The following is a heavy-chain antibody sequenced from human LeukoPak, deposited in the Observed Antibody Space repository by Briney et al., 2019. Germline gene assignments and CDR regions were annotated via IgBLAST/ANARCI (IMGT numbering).Heavy chain of an antibody. Sequence: GGSLRLSCAASGFAFSDYSMNWVRLAPGKGLEWVANTRGSGSGMGSGNYYAGSVKGRFTISRDNAKNSLYLHMNSLRAEDTAFYYCARDDNWGFDYWGQGALVTVSS. D-gene: IGHD7-27*01. CDR3: ARDDNWGFDY. J-gene: IGHJ4*02. V-gene: IGHV3-21*05. CDR1: GFAFSDYS. CDR2: TRGSGSGM.